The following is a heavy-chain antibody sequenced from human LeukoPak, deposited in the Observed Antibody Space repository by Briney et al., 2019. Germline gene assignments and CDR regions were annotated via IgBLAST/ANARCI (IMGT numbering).Heavy chain of an antibody. Sequence: GGSLRLSCAASGFTFSSYAMSWVRQAPGKGLEWVSSISSSSSYIYYADSVKGRFTISRDNAKNSLYLQMNSLRAEDTAVYYCASDCSSTSCYPVDYWGQGTLVTVSS. CDR3: ASDCSSTSCYPVDY. D-gene: IGHD2-2*01. J-gene: IGHJ4*02. CDR2: ISSSSSYI. CDR1: GFTFSSYA. V-gene: IGHV3-21*01.